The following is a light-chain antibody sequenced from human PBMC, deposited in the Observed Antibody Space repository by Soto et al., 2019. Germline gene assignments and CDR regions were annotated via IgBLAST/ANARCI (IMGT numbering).Light chain of an antibody. J-gene: IGKJ2*01. CDR1: QSINNN. CDR3: QHYKTWPPYT. CDR2: GAS. Sequence: EIVMTQSPATLSVSPGERAPLSCRASQSINNNLAWYQQKPGQAPSLLIYGASSRATGVPARFSGSGSGTEFTLTISSLQSDDFAVYYCQHYKTWPPYTFGQGTKLEIK. V-gene: IGKV3-15*01.